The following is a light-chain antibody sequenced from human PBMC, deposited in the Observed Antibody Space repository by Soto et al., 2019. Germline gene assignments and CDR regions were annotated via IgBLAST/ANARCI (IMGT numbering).Light chain of an antibody. CDR2: DAS. CDR3: QQRYRWPPIT. Sequence: EVVLTQSPATLSLSLGERATLSCRASQSVQYYLACFQQKPGQGPRLLIYDASNRATGILARFSGSVSWIDFTLTISSLEPSDFAVYYCQQRYRWPPITFGQGTRLEIK. J-gene: IGKJ5*01. CDR1: QSVQYY. V-gene: IGKV3-11*01.